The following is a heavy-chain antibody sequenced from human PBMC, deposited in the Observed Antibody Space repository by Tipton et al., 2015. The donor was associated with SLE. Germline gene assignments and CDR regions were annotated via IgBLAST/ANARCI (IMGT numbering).Heavy chain of an antibody. CDR2: INHSGST. CDR1: GGSFSGYY. J-gene: IGHJ4*02. V-gene: IGHV4-34*01. D-gene: IGHD1-26*01. Sequence: TLSLTCAVYGGSFSGYYWSWIRQPPGKGLEWIGEINHSGSTNYNPSLKSRVTISVDTPKNQFSLKLSSVTAADTAVYYCARGVIVGAYGPLDYWGQGTLVTVSS. CDR3: ARGVIVGAYGPLDY.